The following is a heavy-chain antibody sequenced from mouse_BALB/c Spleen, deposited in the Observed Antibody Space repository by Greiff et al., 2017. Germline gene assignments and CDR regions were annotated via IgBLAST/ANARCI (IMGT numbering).Heavy chain of an antibody. J-gene: IGHJ4*01. D-gene: IGHD4-1*01. CDR2: INPSTGYT. CDR1: GYTFTSYW. Sequence: VQLQESGAELAKPGASVKMSCKASGYTFTSYWMHWVKQRPGQGLEWIGYINPSTGYTEYNQKFKDKATLTADKSSSTAYMQLSSLTSEDSAVYYCARNWGALYWGQGTSVTVSS. V-gene: IGHV1-7*01. CDR3: ARNWGALY.